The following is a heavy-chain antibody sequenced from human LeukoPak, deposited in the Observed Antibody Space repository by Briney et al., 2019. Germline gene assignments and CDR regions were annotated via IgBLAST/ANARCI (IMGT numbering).Heavy chain of an antibody. Sequence: GASVKVSCKASGYTFTSYDINWVRQAPGQGLEWMGWINPNSGGTNYAQKFQGRVTMTRDTSISTAYMELSRLRSDDTAVYYCARGYGDVPPWQKNAFDIWGQGTMVTVSS. CDR2: INPNSGGT. D-gene: IGHD4-17*01. J-gene: IGHJ3*02. CDR1: GYTFTSYD. V-gene: IGHV1-2*02. CDR3: ARGYGDVPPWQKNAFDI.